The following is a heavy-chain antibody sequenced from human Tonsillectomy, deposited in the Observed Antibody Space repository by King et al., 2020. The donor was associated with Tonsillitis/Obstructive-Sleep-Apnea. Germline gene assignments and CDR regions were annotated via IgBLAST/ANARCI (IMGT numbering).Heavy chain of an antibody. CDR2: INTNTGNP. J-gene: IGHJ3*02. Sequence: VQLVQSGSELKKPGASVKVSCKASGYTFASYAMNWVRQAPGQGLEWMGWINTNTGNPTYAQGFTGRFVFSLDTSVSTAYLQISSLKAKATAVYYCARDQEQLWLRVADEAFDIWGQGTMVTVSS. V-gene: IGHV7-4-1*02. D-gene: IGHD5-18*01. CDR1: GYTFASYA. CDR3: ARDQEQLWLRVADEAFDI.